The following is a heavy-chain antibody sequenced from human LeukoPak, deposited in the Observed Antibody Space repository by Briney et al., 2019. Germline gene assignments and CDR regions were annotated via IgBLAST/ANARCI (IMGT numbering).Heavy chain of an antibody. Sequence: GGSLRFPCAASGFSISSYFMTWVRQAPGKGLEWVANIKQDGSDIYYVDSVKGRFTISRDNAKNSLFLQMNSLRVEDTAVYYCARESNWGGDAFDIWGLGTMVTVSS. CDR2: IKQDGSDI. V-gene: IGHV3-7*01. CDR3: ARESNWGGDAFDI. D-gene: IGHD3-10*01. CDR1: GFSISSYF. J-gene: IGHJ3*02.